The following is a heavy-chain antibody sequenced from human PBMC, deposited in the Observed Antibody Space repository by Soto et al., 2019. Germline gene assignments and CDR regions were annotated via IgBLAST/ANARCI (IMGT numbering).Heavy chain of an antibody. V-gene: IGHV3-23*01. J-gene: IGHJ4*02. CDR2: FRTGGDDGTT. Sequence: PXVSLQLSCAASGFTFSSYSMSWVRQAPGKGLEWVSGFRTGGDDGTTYYADSVKGRFTISRDNSKNTLFLQMNSLRAEDTAIYYCAKKVNSGPGSQYFDYWGQGTLVTVSS. CDR1: GFTFSSYS. D-gene: IGHD3-10*01. CDR3: AKKVNSGPGSQYFDY.